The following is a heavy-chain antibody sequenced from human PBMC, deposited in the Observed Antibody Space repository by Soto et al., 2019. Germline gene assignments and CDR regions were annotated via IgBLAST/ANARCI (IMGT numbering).Heavy chain of an antibody. D-gene: IGHD6-13*01. Sequence: SETLSLTCTVSGGSISSYYWSWIRQPPGKGLEWIGYIYYSGSTNYNPSLKSRVTISVDTSKNQFSLKLSSVTAADTAVYYCARGGIAAAGTGDYWGQGTLVTVSS. CDR1: GGSISSYY. CDR3: ARGGIAAAGTGDY. J-gene: IGHJ4*02. V-gene: IGHV4-59*01. CDR2: IYYSGST.